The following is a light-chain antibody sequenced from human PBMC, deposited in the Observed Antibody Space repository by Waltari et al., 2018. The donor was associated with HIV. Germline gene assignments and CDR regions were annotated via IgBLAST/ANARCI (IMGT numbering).Light chain of an antibody. Sequence: QSALTQPASVSGNPGQSVTITCTGTDIDIGNYNLVSWFQQHPGKAPKLLIYDVSKRPEGVSSRFSGSKSGYFASLTISGLLTEDESSYYCLTYVSKTSTWQFGGGTYLTV. V-gene: IGLV2-23*02. J-gene: IGLJ3*02. CDR2: DVS. CDR3: LTYVSKTSTWQ. CDR1: DIDIGNYNL.